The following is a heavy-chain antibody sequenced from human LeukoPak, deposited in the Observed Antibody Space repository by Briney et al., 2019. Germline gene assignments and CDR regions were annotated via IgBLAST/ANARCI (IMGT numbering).Heavy chain of an antibody. D-gene: IGHD2/OR15-2a*01. Sequence: PSETLSLTCAVYGESFSGNFWTWIRQPPGKGLEWIGEIDNNGITNYNPSLKSRVTMSVDPTKKQFSLSLTSESAADTGVYYCARGGGRAKAFYVDYWGQGSLVTVSS. CDR1: GESFSGNF. CDR3: ARGGGRAKAFYVDY. CDR2: IDNNGIT. J-gene: IGHJ4*02. V-gene: IGHV4-34*01.